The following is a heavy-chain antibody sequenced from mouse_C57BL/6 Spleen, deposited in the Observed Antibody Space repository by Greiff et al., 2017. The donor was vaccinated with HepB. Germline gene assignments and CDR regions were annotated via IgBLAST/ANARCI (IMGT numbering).Heavy chain of an antibody. CDR3: ARYITTVVAPYFDV. D-gene: IGHD1-1*01. V-gene: IGHV1-26*01. Sequence: VQLQQSGPELVKPGASVKISCKASGYTFTDYYMNWVKQSHGKSLEWIGDINPNNGGTSYNQKFKGKATLTVDKSSSTAYMELRSLTSEDSAVYYCARYITTVVAPYFDVWGTGTTVTVSS. J-gene: IGHJ1*03. CDR2: INPNNGGT. CDR1: GYTFTDYY.